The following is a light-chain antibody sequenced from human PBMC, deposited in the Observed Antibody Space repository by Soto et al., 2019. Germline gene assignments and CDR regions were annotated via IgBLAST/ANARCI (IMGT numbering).Light chain of an antibody. CDR2: AVS. V-gene: IGKV1-9*01. CDR3: QQPNSYPPFT. J-gene: IGKJ3*01. CDR1: QAIPSY. Sequence: DIQLTQSPSFLSASVGDSVTTTCRASQAIPSYITWYQQQPGKAPKLLIYAVSTLQSGVPSRFSGRGFGTEFTLTISSLQPEDFATYYCQQPNSYPPFTFGPGTKVDVK.